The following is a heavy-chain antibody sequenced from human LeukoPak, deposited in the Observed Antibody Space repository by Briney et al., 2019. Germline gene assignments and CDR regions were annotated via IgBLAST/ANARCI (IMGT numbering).Heavy chain of an antibody. V-gene: IGHV4-34*01. CDR1: GGSFSGYY. CDR2: INHSGST. Sequence: SETLSLTCAVYGGSFSGYYWSWIRQPPGKGLEWIGEINHSGSTNYNPSLKSRVTISVDTSKNQFSLKLSSVTAADTAVYYCARAGRYCTNGVCYRGGWFDPWGQGTWSPSPQ. CDR3: ARAGRYCTNGVCYRGGWFDP. D-gene: IGHD2-8*01. J-gene: IGHJ5*02.